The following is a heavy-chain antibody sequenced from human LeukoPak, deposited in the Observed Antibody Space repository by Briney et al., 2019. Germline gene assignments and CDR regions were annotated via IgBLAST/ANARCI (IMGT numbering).Heavy chain of an antibody. J-gene: IGHJ4*02. D-gene: IGHD3-9*01. CDR3: ARESYGDYDILTDPTPNFDY. V-gene: IGHV4-4*02. CDR2: IYQSGGT. CDR1: GGSISSRNW. Sequence: PSETLSLTCAVSGGSISSRNWWSWVRQPPGKGLQWIGEIYQSGGTNYNPSLKSRVTISVDKSKNQFSLKLTSVTAADTAVYYCARESYGDYDILTDPTPNFDYWGQGTLVTVSS.